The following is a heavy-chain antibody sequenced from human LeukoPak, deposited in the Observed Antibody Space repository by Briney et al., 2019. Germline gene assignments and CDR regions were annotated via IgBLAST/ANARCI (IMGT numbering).Heavy chain of an antibody. Sequence: PGGSLRLSCAASGFTFSSYSMNWVRQAPGKGLEWVSSISSSSSYIYYADSVKGRFTISRDNAKNSLYLQMNSLRAEDTAVYYCAKLGIDYYGSGSYYYFDYWGQGTLVTVSS. V-gene: IGHV3-21*04. CDR2: ISSSSSYI. J-gene: IGHJ4*02. CDR3: AKLGIDYYGSGSYYYFDY. CDR1: GFTFSSYS. D-gene: IGHD3-10*01.